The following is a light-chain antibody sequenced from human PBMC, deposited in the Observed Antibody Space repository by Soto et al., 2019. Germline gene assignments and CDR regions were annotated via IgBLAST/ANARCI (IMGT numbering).Light chain of an antibody. Sequence: QSVLTQPASVSGSPGQSITISCTGTISDFVVYNYVSWYQQHPGKAPKLLIYEVTSRASGVSHRFSGSKSGNTASLTISGLQAEDEAEYYCNSYTSASFYVFGTGTKVTVL. V-gene: IGLV2-14*01. CDR1: ISDFVVYNY. CDR2: EVT. CDR3: NSYTSASFYV. J-gene: IGLJ1*01.